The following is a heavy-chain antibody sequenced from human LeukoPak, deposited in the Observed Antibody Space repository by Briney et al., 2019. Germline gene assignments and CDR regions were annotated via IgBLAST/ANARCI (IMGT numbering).Heavy chain of an antibody. V-gene: IGHV3-21*01. CDR2: ISSSSSYI. CDR3: ARDSLAYCGGDCYSEYFQH. D-gene: IGHD2-21*01. CDR1: GFTFSSYA. Sequence: PGGSLRLSCAASGFTFSSYAMNWVRQAPGKGLEWVSSISSSSSYIYYADSVKGRFTISRDNAKNSLYLQMNSLRAEDTVVYYCARDSLAYCGGDCYSEYFQHWGQGTLVTVSS. J-gene: IGHJ1*01.